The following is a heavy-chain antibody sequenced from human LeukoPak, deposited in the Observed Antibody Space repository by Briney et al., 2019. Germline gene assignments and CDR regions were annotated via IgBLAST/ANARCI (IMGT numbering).Heavy chain of an antibody. Sequence: GSSLRLSCGASGFTFSSHGMLWVRQARGKGLEWVAVIWYDGSNKYYADSVKGRYIITRDNSKNTMYLQMNTLRAEDTAVYYCVGIAVAGTEEFDYWGQGTLVTVSS. V-gene: IGHV3-33*01. CDR3: VGIAVAGTEEFDY. CDR2: IWYDGSNK. CDR1: GFTFSSHG. J-gene: IGHJ4*02. D-gene: IGHD6-19*01.